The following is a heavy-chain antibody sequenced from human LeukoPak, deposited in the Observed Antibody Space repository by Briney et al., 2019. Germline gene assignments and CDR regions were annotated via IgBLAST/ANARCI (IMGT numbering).Heavy chain of an antibody. Sequence: SGPTLVKPTQTLTLTCTFSGFSLSTSGVGVGWIRQPPGKALEWLALIYWDDDKRYSPSLKSRLTITKDTSKNQVVLTMTNMDPVDTATYYCAHHMLDYGGNSGAFDYWGQGTLVTVSS. J-gene: IGHJ4*02. CDR1: GFSLSTSGVG. CDR3: AHHMLDYGGNSGAFDY. CDR2: IYWDDDK. D-gene: IGHD4-23*01. V-gene: IGHV2-5*02.